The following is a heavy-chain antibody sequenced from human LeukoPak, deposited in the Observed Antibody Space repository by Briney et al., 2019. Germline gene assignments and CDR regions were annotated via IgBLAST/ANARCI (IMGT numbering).Heavy chain of an antibody. D-gene: IGHD1-14*01. CDR2: INHSGST. CDR1: GGSFSSYY. Sequence: SETLSLTCAVYGGSFSSYYWSWIRQPPGKGLEWIGEINHSGSTNYNPSLKSRVTISVDTSKNQFSLKLSSVTAADTAVYYCARAVSHYWGQGTLVTVSS. V-gene: IGHV4-34*01. CDR3: ARAVSHY. J-gene: IGHJ4*02.